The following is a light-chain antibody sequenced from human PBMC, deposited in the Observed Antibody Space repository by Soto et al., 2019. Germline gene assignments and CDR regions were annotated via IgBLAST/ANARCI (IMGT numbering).Light chain of an antibody. CDR2: GAS. Sequence: EVVMTQSPVTLSLSPGDRATLSCRASQNVASNLAWFQQKPGQAPRLLIYGASATATSIPARFSGSGSGTEFTLTISSLQSEDFAVYYCQQYNNWPRTFGQGTKVEIK. CDR3: QQYNNWPRT. J-gene: IGKJ1*01. CDR1: QNVASN. V-gene: IGKV3-15*01.